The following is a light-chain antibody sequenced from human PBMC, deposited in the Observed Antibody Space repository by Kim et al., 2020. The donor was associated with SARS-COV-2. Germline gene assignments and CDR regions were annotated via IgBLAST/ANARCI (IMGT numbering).Light chain of an antibody. CDR2: RNN. V-gene: IGLV1-47*01. CDR3: ATWDDSLSGPV. J-gene: IGLJ3*02. CDR1: STNIGSNS. Sequence: GQRVTTSCSEISTNIGSNSISWYQQLPGTAPKLRIYRNNERPSGVPDRFSGSKSGTSASLAISGLRSEDEADYYCATWDDSLSGPVFGGGTQLTVL.